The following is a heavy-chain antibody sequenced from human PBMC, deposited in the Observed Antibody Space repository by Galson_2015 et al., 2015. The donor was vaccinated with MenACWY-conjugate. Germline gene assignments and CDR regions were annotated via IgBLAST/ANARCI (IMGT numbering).Heavy chain of an antibody. V-gene: IGHV1-18*01. CDR2: INANNGNT. Sequence: SVKVSCKASGYAFSKYGLTWVRQAPGQGLEWMGWINANNGNTKYAEKFQGSLTLTRDTATGTTYMDLRSLRSDDTAVYYCARANSMILRVIMDGYYDFWGQGTQVTVSS. CDR3: ARANSMILRVIMDGYYDF. J-gene: IGHJ4*02. CDR1: GYAFSKYG. D-gene: IGHD3-10*01.